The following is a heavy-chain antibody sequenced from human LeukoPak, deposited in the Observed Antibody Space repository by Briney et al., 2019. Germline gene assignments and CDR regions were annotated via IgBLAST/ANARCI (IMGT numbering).Heavy chain of an antibody. Sequence: GASVKVSCKASGYTFTTYGISWVRQAPGQGLEWMGWISGYNGKTTYAQKFQGSFTLTTDTSTSTAFMELRSLRSDDTAVYYCASGVHDSSGALGDWGQGTLVTVSS. CDR1: GYTFTTYG. CDR2: ISGYNGKT. V-gene: IGHV1-18*01. D-gene: IGHD3-22*01. J-gene: IGHJ4*02. CDR3: ASGVHDSSGALGD.